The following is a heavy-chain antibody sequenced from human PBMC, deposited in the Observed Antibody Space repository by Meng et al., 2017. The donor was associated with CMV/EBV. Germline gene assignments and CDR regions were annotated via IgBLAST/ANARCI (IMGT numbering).Heavy chain of an antibody. CDR2: IRSKAYGGTT. Sequence: GESLKISCTASGFTFGDYAMSWVRQAPGKGLEWVCFIRSKAYGGTTEYAASVKGRFTISRDDSKSIAYLQMNSLKTEDTAVYYCTRKNWAFDYWGQGTLVTVSS. V-gene: IGHV3-49*04. CDR1: GFTFGDYA. J-gene: IGHJ4*02. CDR3: TRKNWAFDY. D-gene: IGHD7-27*01.